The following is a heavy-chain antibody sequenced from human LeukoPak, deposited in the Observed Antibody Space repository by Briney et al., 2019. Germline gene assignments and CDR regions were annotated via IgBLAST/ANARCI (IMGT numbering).Heavy chain of an antibody. D-gene: IGHD2-2*01. CDR2: IYHSGST. Sequence: PSETLSLTCTVSGGSISSGGYYWSWIRQPPGKGLEWIGYIYHSGSTYYNPSLKSRVTISVDRSKNQFSLKLSSVTAADTAVYYCARADGPAAYTWAFDYWGQGTLVTVSS. CDR3: ARADGPAAYTWAFDY. J-gene: IGHJ4*02. CDR1: GGSISSGGYY. V-gene: IGHV4-30-2*01.